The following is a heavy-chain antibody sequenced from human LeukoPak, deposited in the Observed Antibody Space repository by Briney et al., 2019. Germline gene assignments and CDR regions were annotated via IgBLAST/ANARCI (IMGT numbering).Heavy chain of an antibody. D-gene: IGHD6-13*01. CDR3: ATKKQQVTPIDY. J-gene: IGHJ4*02. V-gene: IGHV1-2*02. Sequence: GASVKVSFKASGYTFTCYYIHWGRQAPGQGLEWMGWINPNSGGTKYEQKFQGRVTMTRDTSISTAYMELSRLRSDDTAVYYCATKKQQVTPIDYWGQGTLVTVSS. CDR2: INPNSGGT. CDR1: GYTFTCYY.